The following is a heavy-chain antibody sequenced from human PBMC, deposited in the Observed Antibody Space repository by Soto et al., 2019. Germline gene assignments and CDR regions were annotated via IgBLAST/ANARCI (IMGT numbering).Heavy chain of an antibody. CDR3: AGPTLYDFWSGYRSGYYYGMDV. J-gene: IGHJ6*02. CDR2: ISYDGSNK. CDR1: GFTFSSYG. Sequence: GGSLRLSCAASGFTFSSYGMHWVRQAPGKGLEWVAVISYDGSNKYYADSVKGRVTISRDNSKNTLYLQMNSLRAEDTAVYYCAGPTLYDFWSGYRSGYYYGMDVWGQGTTVTVSS. V-gene: IGHV3-30*03. D-gene: IGHD3-3*01.